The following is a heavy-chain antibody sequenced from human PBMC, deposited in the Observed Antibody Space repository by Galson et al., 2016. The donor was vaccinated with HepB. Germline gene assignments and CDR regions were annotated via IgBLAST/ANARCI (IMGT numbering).Heavy chain of an antibody. CDR2: IYRSGNT. V-gene: IGHV4/OR15-8*02. CDR1: GDSISSSDW. D-gene: IGHD2-2*01. Sequence: SETLSLTCVVSGDSISSSDWWSWVRQSPGKGLEWIGEIYRSGNTNYSPSLKSRVTMSIDKSKSQFSLSLSSVTDADTATYYCARVVVIPAAKGFESWGQGTLVTVSP. J-gene: IGHJ4*02. CDR3: ARVVVIPAAKGFES.